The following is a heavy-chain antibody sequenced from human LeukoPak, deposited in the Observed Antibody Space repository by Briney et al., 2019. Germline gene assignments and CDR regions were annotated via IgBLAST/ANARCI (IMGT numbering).Heavy chain of an antibody. CDR3: ARKPHHQYSGSYYGY. V-gene: IGHV1-18*01. J-gene: IGHJ4*02. Sequence: ASVKVSCKASGYTFTSYGISWVRQAPGQGLEWMGWISAYNGNTNYAQKLQGRVTMTTDTSTSTAYMELRSLRSDDTAVYYCARKPHHQYSGSYYGYWGQGTLVTVSS. CDR1: GYTFTSYG. D-gene: IGHD1-26*01. CDR2: ISAYNGNT.